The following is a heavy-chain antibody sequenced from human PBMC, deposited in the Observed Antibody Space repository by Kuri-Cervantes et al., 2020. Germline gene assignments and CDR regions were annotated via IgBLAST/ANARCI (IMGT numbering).Heavy chain of an antibody. CDR2: IGKRGLST. V-gene: IGHV3-23*01. J-gene: IGHJ6*03. CDR3: VRTKGTQNYMDA. CDR1: GFTFNSYD. D-gene: IGHD1-14*01. Sequence: GGSLRLSCAASGFTFNSYDMNWVRQAPGQGLELVSTIGKRGLSTLYADSVKGRFTISRDNSKNTLYVQMNSLRVEDTAVYYCVRTKGTQNYMDAWGKGTTVTVSS.